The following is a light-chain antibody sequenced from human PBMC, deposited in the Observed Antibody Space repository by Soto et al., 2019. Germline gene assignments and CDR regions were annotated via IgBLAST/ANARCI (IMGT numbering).Light chain of an antibody. CDR2: GAS. Sequence: EIVLTQSPGTLSLSPGERATLSCRASQSVSSSYLGWYQQKPGQAPRLLIYGASNRATGIPDRFSGSGSGTDFTLTIARLEPDDFAVYYCQLYGNSPPRTFGQGTKVEIK. V-gene: IGKV3-20*01. CDR1: QSVSSSY. J-gene: IGKJ1*01. CDR3: QLYGNSPPRT.